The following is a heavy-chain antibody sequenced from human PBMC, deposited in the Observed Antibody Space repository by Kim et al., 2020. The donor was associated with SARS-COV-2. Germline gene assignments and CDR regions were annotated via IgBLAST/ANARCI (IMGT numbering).Heavy chain of an antibody. J-gene: IGHJ4*02. CDR2: INHSGST. D-gene: IGHD1-26*01. V-gene: IGHV4-34*01. Sequence: SETLSLTCAVYGGSFSGYYWSWIRQPPGKGLEWIGEINHSGSTNYNPSLKSRVTISVDTSKNQFSLKLSSVTAADTAVYYCVRGAPDFIGGTHGDYFDYWGQGTLVTVSS. CDR1: GGSFSGYY. CDR3: VRGAPDFIGGTHGDYFDY.